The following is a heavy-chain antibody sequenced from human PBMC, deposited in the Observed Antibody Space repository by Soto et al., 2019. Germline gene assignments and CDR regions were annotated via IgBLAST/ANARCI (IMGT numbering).Heavy chain of an antibody. Sequence: GGSLRLSCAASGFTFSSYGMHWVRQAPGKGLEWVAVIWYDGSNKYYADSVKGRFTISRDNSKNTLYLQMNSLRAEDTAVYYCARDLKNDFWSGPDYWGQGTLVTVSS. V-gene: IGHV3-33*01. CDR2: IWYDGSNK. CDR1: GFTFSSYG. D-gene: IGHD3-3*01. J-gene: IGHJ4*02. CDR3: ARDLKNDFWSGPDY.